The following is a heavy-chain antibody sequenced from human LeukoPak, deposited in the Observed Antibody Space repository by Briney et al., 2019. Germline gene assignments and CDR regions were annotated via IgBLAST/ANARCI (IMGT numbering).Heavy chain of an antibody. J-gene: IGHJ4*02. CDR2: LSKNGTNK. CDR3: ARSTGDCSGGTCYSDFDC. Sequence: GRSLRLSCAAYGSRFSYYAMHWVRQAPGKGREWLAVLSKNGTNKYYADSVKGRLTISRDNSKNALYLQMKSLRAEDTAVYYCARSTGDCSGGTCYSDFDCWGQGTLVTVSS. D-gene: IGHD2-15*01. CDR1: GSRFSYYA. V-gene: IGHV3-30*01.